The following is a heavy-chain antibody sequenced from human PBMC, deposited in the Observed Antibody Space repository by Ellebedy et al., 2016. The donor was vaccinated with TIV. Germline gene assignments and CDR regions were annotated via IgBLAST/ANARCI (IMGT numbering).Heavy chain of an antibody. D-gene: IGHD3-22*01. CDR2: INHSGST. J-gene: IGHJ5*02. CDR1: GGSFSGYY. CDR3: ARVNYYDSSGYYYFSSWFDP. Sequence: MPGGSLRLSCAVYGGSFSGYYWSWIRQPPGKGLEWIGEINHSGSTNYNPSLKSRVTISVATSKNQFSLKLSSVTAADTAVYYCARVNYYDSSGYYYFSSWFDPWGQGTLVTVSS. V-gene: IGHV4-34*01.